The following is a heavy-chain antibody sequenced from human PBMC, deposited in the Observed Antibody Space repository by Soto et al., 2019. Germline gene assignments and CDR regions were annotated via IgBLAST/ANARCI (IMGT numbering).Heavy chain of an antibody. CDR2: ISSSSNTI. V-gene: IGHV3-48*01. CDR3: ARTPDYYYYYMDV. J-gene: IGHJ6*03. Sequence: EVQLVESGGGLVQPGGSLRLSCAASGFTFSRYSMNWVRQAPGKGLEWVSYISSSSNTIYYADSVKGRFTISRDNAKNSLYLQMNSLRAEDTAVYYCARTPDYYYYYMDVWGKGTPVTVSS. CDR1: GFTFSRYS.